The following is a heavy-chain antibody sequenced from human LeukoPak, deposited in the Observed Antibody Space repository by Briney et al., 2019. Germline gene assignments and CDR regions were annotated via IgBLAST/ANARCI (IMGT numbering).Heavy chain of an antibody. V-gene: IGHV4-39*01. CDR1: GGSISSSGYY. CDR3: ARLRDGRWLLEY. CDR2: INYSGTT. Sequence: TPSETLSLTCTASGGSISSSGYYWGWIRQPPGKGLEWIASINYSGTTYYNPSLKSRVTISEDRSKNQFSLKLSSVTAADTAVYYCARLRDGRWLLEYWGQGTLVTVSS. J-gene: IGHJ4*02. D-gene: IGHD5-24*01.